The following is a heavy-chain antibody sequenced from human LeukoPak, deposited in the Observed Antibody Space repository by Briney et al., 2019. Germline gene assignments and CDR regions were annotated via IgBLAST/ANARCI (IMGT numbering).Heavy chain of an antibody. CDR1: GFTVCRNY. J-gene: IGHJ4*02. D-gene: IGHD3-10*01. Sequence: PGGSLRLSCAASGFTVCRNYMSGVRHAPGKGLECVSVIYSGGSTYYAASVKGRFTISRDNSKNTLYLQMNSLRAEDTAVYYCARSKGAGYYYGSGSPPRFDYWGQGTLVTVSS. CDR3: ARSKGAGYYYGSGSPPRFDY. CDR2: IYSGGST. V-gene: IGHV3-53*01.